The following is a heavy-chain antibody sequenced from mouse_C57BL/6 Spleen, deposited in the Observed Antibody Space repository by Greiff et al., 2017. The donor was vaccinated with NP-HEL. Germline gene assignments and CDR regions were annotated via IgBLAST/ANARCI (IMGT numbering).Heavy chain of an antibody. CDR2: IYTGDGDT. CDR1: GYAFSSYW. J-gene: IGHJ3*01. Sequence: VQLQQSGAELVKPGASVKISCKASGYAFSSYWMNWVKQRPGKGLEWIGQIYTGDGDTNYNGKFKGKATLTGDKSSSTAYMQLSSLTSEDSAVYFCARGGGKKTWFVYWGQGTLVTVSA. CDR3: ARGGGKKTWFVY. D-gene: IGHD2-1*01. V-gene: IGHV1-80*01.